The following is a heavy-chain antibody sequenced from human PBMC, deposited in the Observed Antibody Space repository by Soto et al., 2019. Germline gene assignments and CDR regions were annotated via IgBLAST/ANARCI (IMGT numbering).Heavy chain of an antibody. CDR1: VYTFTGYY. V-gene: IGHV1-18*04. CDR3: ARGITGTSLIVLAAFDI. J-gene: IGHJ3*02. D-gene: IGHD1-7*01. CDR2: ISAYNGNT. Sequence: PSVTVSCKASVYTFTGYYMHWVRQDPEQGLEWMGWISAYNGNTNYAQKLQGRVTMTTDTSTSTAYMELRSLRSDDTAVYYCARGITGTSLIVLAAFDIWGQGTMVTVSS.